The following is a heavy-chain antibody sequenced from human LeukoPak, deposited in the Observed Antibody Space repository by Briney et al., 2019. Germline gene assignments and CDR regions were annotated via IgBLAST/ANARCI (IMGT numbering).Heavy chain of an antibody. D-gene: IGHD3-10*01. CDR1: GGSFSGYS. J-gene: IGHJ5*02. Sequence: SETLSLTCAVYGGSFSGYSWSWIRQSPRKGLEWVGEIDDSGSTHYSPSLRSRVTISLDTSSNNFSIKLTSVTAADTAVYYCARRANMFRGPIWFDPWGQGTLVTVSS. CDR3: ARRANMFRGPIWFDP. CDR2: IDDSGST. V-gene: IGHV4-34*01.